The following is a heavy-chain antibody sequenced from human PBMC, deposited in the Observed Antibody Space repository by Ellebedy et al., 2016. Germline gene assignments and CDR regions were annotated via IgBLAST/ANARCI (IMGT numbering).Heavy chain of an antibody. D-gene: IGHD3-16*01. CDR1: GFTLSSYS. CDR3: ARGVGGTSLNWFDP. CDR2: ITSSGTYI. J-gene: IGHJ5*02. Sequence: GESLKISCAASGFTLSSYSMNWVRQAPGKGLEWVSSITSSGTYIYYADSLKGRFTVSRDNAKNSLSLQMNSLRAEDTAVYYCARGVGGTSLNWFDPWGQGTLVTVSS. V-gene: IGHV3-21*01.